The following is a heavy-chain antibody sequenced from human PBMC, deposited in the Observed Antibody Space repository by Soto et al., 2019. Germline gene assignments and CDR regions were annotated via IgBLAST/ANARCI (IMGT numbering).Heavy chain of an antibody. Sequence: PSETLSLTCTVSGGSISSYYWSWIRQPPGKGLEWIGYIYYSGSTNYNPSHKSRVTISVDTSKNQFSLKLSSVTAADTAVYYCARWYYDILTGYPTHWFDPWGQGTLVTVSS. CDR3: ARWYYDILTGYPTHWFDP. D-gene: IGHD3-9*01. J-gene: IGHJ5*02. V-gene: IGHV4-59*01. CDR1: GGSISSYY. CDR2: IYYSGST.